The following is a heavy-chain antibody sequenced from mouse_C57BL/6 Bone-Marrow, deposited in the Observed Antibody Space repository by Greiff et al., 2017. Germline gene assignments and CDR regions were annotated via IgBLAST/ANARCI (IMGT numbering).Heavy chain of an antibody. D-gene: IGHD2-4*01. V-gene: IGHV1-59*01. CDR3: ARRTNYDYDGYFDV. CDR2: IDPSDSYT. CDR1: GYTFTSYW. J-gene: IGHJ1*03. Sequence: QAQLQQPGAELVRPGTSVKLSCKASGYTFTSYWMHWVKQRPGQGLEWIGVIDPSDSYTNYNQKFKGKATLTVDTSSSTAYMQLSSLTSEDSAVYYCARRTNYDYDGYFDVWGTGTTVTVSS.